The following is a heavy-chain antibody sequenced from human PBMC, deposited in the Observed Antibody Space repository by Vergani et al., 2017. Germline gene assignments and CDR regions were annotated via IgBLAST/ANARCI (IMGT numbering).Heavy chain of an antibody. CDR3: ARVGTSSNRDYFDY. CDR2: INPNSGGT. V-gene: IGHV1-2*02. D-gene: IGHD2-2*01. CDR1: GYTFTDYF. Sequence: QVQLVQSGAEVKKPGASVKVSCKASGYTFTDYFMHWVRQAPGQGLEWMGWINPNSGGTNYAQKFQGRVTMTRDTSISTAYMELSNLRSDATAVYYCARVGTSSNRDYFDYWGQGTLVTVSS. J-gene: IGHJ4*02.